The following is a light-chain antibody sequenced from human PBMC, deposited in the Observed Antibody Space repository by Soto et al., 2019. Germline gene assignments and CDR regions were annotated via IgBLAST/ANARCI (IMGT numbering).Light chain of an antibody. J-gene: IGKJ1*01. Sequence: DSQMTQSPSTLSAYVGDRVTITCRASQSISDRLAWYQQKPGKDPKVLIYDASSLQSGVPSRFSGSGSGTDFTLTISSLQPEDFATYYCQQSYSTPQTFGQGTK. CDR1: QSISDR. CDR2: DAS. V-gene: IGKV1-39*01. CDR3: QQSYSTPQT.